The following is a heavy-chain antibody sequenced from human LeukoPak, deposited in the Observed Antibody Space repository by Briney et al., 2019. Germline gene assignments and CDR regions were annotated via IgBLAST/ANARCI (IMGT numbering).Heavy chain of an antibody. J-gene: IGHJ5*02. CDR1: GFTFSDYY. Sequence: GSLRLSCAASGFTFSDYYMSWIRQAPGKGLEWIGYISYSGSTNYNPSLKSRVIISVDTSKNQFSLKLSSVTAADTAVYYCARLVHETAVGNWFDLWGQGTLVTVSS. CDR2: ISYSGST. V-gene: IGHV4-59*08. CDR3: ARLVHETAVGNWFDL. D-gene: IGHD3-10*01.